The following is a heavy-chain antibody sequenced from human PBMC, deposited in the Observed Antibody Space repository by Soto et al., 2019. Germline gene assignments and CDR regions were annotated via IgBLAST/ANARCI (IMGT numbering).Heavy chain of an antibody. D-gene: IGHD3-9*01. J-gene: IGHJ4*02. CDR2: ISAYNGNT. CDR3: ARDFGKYYDILTGYYATGIDY. V-gene: IGHV1-18*01. Sequence: ASVKVSCKASGYTFTSYGISWVRQAPGQGLEWMGWISAYNGNTNYAQKLQGRVTMTTDTSTSTAYMELRSLRSDDTAVYYCARDFGKYYDILTGYYATGIDYWGQGTLVTVSS. CDR1: GYTFTSYG.